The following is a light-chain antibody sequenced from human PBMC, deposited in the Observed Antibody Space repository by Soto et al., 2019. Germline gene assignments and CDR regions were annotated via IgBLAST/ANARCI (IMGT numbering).Light chain of an antibody. J-gene: IGKJ5*01. Sequence: DIHMTQSPSSLSASVLDIVTITFRASQSISSWLAWYQQKPGKAPKLLIYTASNLQSGVPSRFSGSGSGTDFTLTVSSLQPEDFATYYCQQTNSFPITFGQGTRLEIK. V-gene: IGKV1D-12*01. CDR3: QQTNSFPIT. CDR1: QSISSW. CDR2: TAS.